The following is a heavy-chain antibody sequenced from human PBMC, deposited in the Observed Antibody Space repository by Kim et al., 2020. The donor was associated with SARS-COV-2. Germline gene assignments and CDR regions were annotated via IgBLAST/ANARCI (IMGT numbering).Heavy chain of an antibody. Sequence: SYAQKCQGRVPMPRDTSTSTVYMERSSLRSEDTAVYYCARDYSDDAFDSWGQGTMVTVSS. V-gene: IGHV1-46*01. J-gene: IGHJ3*02. CDR3: ARDYSDDAFDS. D-gene: IGHD1-26*01.